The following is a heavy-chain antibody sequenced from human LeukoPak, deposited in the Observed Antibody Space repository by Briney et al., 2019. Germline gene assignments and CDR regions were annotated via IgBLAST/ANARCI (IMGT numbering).Heavy chain of an antibody. J-gene: IGHJ4*02. CDR2: INPNSGGT. D-gene: IGHD5-12*01. V-gene: IGHV1-2*02. CDR3: ARLLYSGYENFDY. CDR1: GYTFTRYY. Sequence: ASVKVSCKASGYTFTRYYMHWVRQAPGQGLEWMGWINPNSGGTNYAQKFQGRVTMTRDTSISTAYMELSRLRSDDTAMYYCARLLYSGYENFDYWGQGTLVTVSS.